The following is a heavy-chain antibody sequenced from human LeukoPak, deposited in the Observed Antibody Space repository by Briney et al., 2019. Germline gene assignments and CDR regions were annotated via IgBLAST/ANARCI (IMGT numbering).Heavy chain of an antibody. Sequence: GGSLRLSCAASGFTFSNNWMSWVRQAPGKGLEWVANIKQDGREKDYVDSVKGRFTISRDNAKDSLYLQMNSLRADDTAVYYCARGLWFGGDWGQGTLITVSS. CDR1: GFTFSNNW. CDR2: IKQDGREK. V-gene: IGHV3-7*01. CDR3: ARGLWFGGD. J-gene: IGHJ4*02. D-gene: IGHD3-10*01.